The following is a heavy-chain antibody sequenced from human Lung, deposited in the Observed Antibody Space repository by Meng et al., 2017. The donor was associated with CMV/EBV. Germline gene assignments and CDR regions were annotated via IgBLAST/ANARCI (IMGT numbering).Heavy chain of an antibody. CDR3: ARVIYYGSGIFDY. CDR1: DGSIRSNNW. D-gene: IGHD3-10*01. CDR2: ICHSGST. J-gene: IGHJ4*02. V-gene: IGHV4-4*02. Sequence: AVSDGSIRSNNWWSWVRQPPGRGLEWVRKICHSGSTNDDPSLKSRVTISVDKSKSQFALKLSSVTAADTARYYCARVIYYGSGIFDYWGQGTLVTVSS.